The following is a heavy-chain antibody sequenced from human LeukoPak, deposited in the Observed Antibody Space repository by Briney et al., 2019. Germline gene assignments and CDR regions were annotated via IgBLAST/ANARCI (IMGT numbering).Heavy chain of an antibody. J-gene: IGHJ4*02. CDR3: ARDWFGETV. Sequence: GGSLRLSRAASGFTFSTYSMNWVRQAPGKGLEWVSFIRHDSTDLYYADSVKGRFTISRDNVKNLLYLQMNSLTAEDTAVYYCARDWFGETVWGRGTLVTVSS. D-gene: IGHD3-10*01. V-gene: IGHV3-48*01. CDR1: GFTFSTYS. CDR2: IRHDSTDL.